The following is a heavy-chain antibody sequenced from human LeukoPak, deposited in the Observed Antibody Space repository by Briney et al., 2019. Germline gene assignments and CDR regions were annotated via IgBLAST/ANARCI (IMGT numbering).Heavy chain of an antibody. D-gene: IGHD2-15*01. CDR2: IYSGGST. CDR1: GFTVSSSY. J-gene: IGHJ4*02. CDR3: ARGRVVVVAPIDY. Sequence: GGSLRLSCAASGFTVSSSYMSWVRQAPGKGLEWVSVIYSGGSTYYADSVKGRFTISRDNSKNTVDLQMSSLRDEDTAVYYCARGRVVVVAPIDYWGQGTLVAVSS. V-gene: IGHV3-53*01.